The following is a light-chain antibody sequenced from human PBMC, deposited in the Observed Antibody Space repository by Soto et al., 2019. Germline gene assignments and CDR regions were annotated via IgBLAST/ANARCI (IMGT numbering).Light chain of an antibody. Sequence: EIVMTQSPATLSVSPGERVTLSCRASQSVSSDLAWYQHKPGQAPRLLIYGASTRATGTPARFSGSGSGTEFSLSISSLQSVDFAVYYCLQYNDWPPKQYTFGQGTKLEIK. J-gene: IGKJ2*01. CDR1: QSVSSD. CDR2: GAS. CDR3: LQYNDWPPKQYT. V-gene: IGKV3-15*01.